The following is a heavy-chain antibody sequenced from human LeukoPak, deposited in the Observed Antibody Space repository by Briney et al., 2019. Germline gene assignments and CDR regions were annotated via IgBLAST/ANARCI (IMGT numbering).Heavy chain of an antibody. Sequence: GASVKVSCKASGYTFTSYDINWVRQATGQGLEWMGWMNPNSGNTGYAQKFQGRVTMTRNTSISTAYMELSSLRSEDTAVYYCARAFSTYYDFWSGYYFPPYYYYMDVWGKGTTVTVSS. V-gene: IGHV1-8*01. D-gene: IGHD3-3*01. CDR1: GYTFTSYD. J-gene: IGHJ6*03. CDR3: ARAFSTYYDFWSGYYFPPYYYYMDV. CDR2: MNPNSGNT.